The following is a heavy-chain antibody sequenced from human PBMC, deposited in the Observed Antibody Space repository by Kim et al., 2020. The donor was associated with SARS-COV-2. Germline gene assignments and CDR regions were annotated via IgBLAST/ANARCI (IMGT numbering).Heavy chain of an antibody. V-gene: IGHV3-53*04. CDR2: IYSGGST. CDR1: GFTVSSNY. D-gene: IGHD1-26*01. Sequence: GGSLRLSCAASGFTVSSNYMSWVRQAPGKGLEWVSVIYSGGSTYYADSVKGRFTISRHNSKNTLYLQMNSLRAEDTAVYYCARGGIVGARRYGWFDPWGQGTLVTVSS. CDR3: ARGGIVGARRYGWFDP. J-gene: IGHJ5*02.